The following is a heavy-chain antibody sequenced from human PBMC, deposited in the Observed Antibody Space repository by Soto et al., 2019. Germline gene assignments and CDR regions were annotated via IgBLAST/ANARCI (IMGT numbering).Heavy chain of an antibody. CDR3: AKANGYSSSWNYYYYGMDV. J-gene: IGHJ6*02. Sequence: GGSLRLSCAASGFTFDDYTMHWVRQAPGKGLEWVSLISWDGGSTYYADSVKGRFTISRDNSKNSLYLQMNSLRTEDTALYYCAKANGYSSSWNYYYYGMDVWGQGTTVTVSS. CDR1: GFTFDDYT. D-gene: IGHD6-13*01. V-gene: IGHV3-43*01. CDR2: ISWDGGST.